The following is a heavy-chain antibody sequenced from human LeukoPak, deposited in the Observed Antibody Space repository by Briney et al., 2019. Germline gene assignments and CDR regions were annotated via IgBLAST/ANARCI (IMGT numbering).Heavy chain of an antibody. CDR1: GFIFSSYA. D-gene: IGHD3-10*01. CDR3: AKGIITISYGMDV. V-gene: IGHV3-23*01. Sequence: GGSLRLSCAASGFIFSSYAMSWVRQAPGKGLEWVSAISGSGGSTYYADSVKGRFTISRDNSKNTLYLQTNSLRAEDTAVYYCAKGIITISYGMDVWGQGTTVTVSS. CDR2: ISGSGGST. J-gene: IGHJ6*02.